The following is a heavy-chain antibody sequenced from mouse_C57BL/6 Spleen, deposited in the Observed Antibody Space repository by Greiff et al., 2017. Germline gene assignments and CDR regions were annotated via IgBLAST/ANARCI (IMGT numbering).Heavy chain of an antibody. CDR3: ARGYGNYDAWFAD. V-gene: IGHV2-5*01. Sequence: VKLVESGPGLVQPSQCLSITCTVSGFSLTSYGVHWVRQSPGKGLEWLGVIWRGGSTDYNAAFMSRLSITTDNAKSQVFFKMNSRQADDTAIYYCARGYGNYDAWFADGGQGTLVTVSA. D-gene: IGHD2-1*01. CDR2: IWRGGST. CDR1: GFSLTSYG. J-gene: IGHJ3*01.